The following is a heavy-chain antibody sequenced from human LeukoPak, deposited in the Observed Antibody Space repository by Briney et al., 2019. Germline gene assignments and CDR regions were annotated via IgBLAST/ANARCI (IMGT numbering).Heavy chain of an antibody. Sequence: GGSLRLSCAASGFTFSSYAMHWVRQAPGKGLEWVAVISYDGSNKYYADSVKGRFTISRDNSKNTLYLQMNSLRAEDTAVYYCARDFHSSSWPGGNYFDYWGQGTLVTVSS. CDR2: ISYDGSNK. V-gene: IGHV3-30-3*01. CDR1: GFTFSSYA. D-gene: IGHD6-13*01. CDR3: ARDFHSSSWPGGNYFDY. J-gene: IGHJ4*02.